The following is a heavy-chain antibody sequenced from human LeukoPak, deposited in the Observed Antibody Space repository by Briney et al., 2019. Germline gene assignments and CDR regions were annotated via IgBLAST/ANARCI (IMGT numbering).Heavy chain of an antibody. V-gene: IGHV4-31*03. J-gene: IGHJ3*02. CDR3: ARASGDYYDSSGEIDI. CDR1: GGSISSGGYY. D-gene: IGHD3-22*01. CDR2: IYYSGST. Sequence: SETLSLTCTVSGGSISSGGYYWSWIRQHPGKGLEWIGYIYYSGSTYYNPSLKSRVTISVDRSKNQFSLKLSSVTAADTAVYYCARASGDYYDSSGEIDIWGQGTMVTVSS.